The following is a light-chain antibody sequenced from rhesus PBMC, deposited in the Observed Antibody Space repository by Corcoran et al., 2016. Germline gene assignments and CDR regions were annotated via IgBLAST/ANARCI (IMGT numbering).Light chain of an antibody. V-gene: IGKV1-74*01. Sequence: DIQMTQSPSSLSASVGDRVTITCRASENVNNYLNWYQQKPGKAPKLLIYKASTLQSGVPSRFSGMGSGTDYTFTNSSLQPEDVATYYCQHGYGTPFTFGPGDKLDIK. J-gene: IGKJ3*01. CDR3: QHGYGTPFT. CDR2: KAS. CDR1: ENVNNY.